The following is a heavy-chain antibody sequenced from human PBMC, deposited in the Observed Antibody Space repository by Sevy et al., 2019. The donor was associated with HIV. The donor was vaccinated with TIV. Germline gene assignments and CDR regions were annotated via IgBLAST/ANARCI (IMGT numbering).Heavy chain of an antibody. V-gene: IGHV3-9*01. D-gene: IGHD3-10*01. CDR2: ISWNGSNI. CDR3: GKDMAQESAGSGSLDV. Sequence: GGSLRLSCAASGFTFDAYAMHWVRQAPGKGLEWVSGISWNGSNIGYADSVKGRFTISRDKAKNSLYLHMNSLRAEDADLYYCGKDMAQESAGSGSLDVWGHGTLVTVSS. J-gene: IGHJ4*01. CDR1: GFTFDAYA.